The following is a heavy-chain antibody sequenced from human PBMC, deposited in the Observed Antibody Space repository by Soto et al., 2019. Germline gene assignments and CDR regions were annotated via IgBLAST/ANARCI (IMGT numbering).Heavy chain of an antibody. D-gene: IGHD3-16*01. CDR2: IYYSGST. J-gene: IGHJ2*01. CDR1: GGSISSYY. Sequence: QVQLQESGPGLVKPSETLSLTCTVSGGSISSYYWSWIRQPPGKGLEWIGYIYYSGSTNYNPSLKSRVTXXVXTXXNQFSLKLSSVTAADTAVYYCARGGLPGGDWYFDLWGRGTLVTVSS. CDR3: ARGGLPGGDWYFDL. V-gene: IGHV4-59*08.